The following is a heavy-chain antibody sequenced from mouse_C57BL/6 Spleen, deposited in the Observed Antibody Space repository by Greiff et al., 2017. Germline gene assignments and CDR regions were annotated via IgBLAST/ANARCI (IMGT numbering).Heavy chain of an antibody. V-gene: IGHV14-2*01. J-gene: IGHJ4*01. D-gene: IGHD1-1*01. Sequence: EVQLQESGAELVKPGASVKLSCTASGFNIKDYYMPWVKQRTEQGLEWIGRIDPEDGETKYAPQFQGKATITADTSSNTAYLQLSSLTSEDTAVFYCALYYYDSSYARDYWGQGTSVTVSS. CDR2: IDPEDGET. CDR3: ALYYYDSSYARDY. CDR1: GFNIKDYY.